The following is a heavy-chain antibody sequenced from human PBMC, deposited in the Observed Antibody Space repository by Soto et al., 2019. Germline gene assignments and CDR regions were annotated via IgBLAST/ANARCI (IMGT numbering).Heavy chain of an antibody. Sequence: PGGSLRLSCAASGFTFSDYSVNWVRQAPGKGLEWISYISSTGDLILYADSVKGRFTIARDIAKNSLYLQMDSLRDDDSAVYYCTTWAIAVAGEGVWGQGTLVTVSS. V-gene: IGHV3-48*02. CDR1: GFTFSDYS. D-gene: IGHD6-13*01. J-gene: IGHJ4*02. CDR2: ISSTGDLI. CDR3: TTWAIAVAGEGV.